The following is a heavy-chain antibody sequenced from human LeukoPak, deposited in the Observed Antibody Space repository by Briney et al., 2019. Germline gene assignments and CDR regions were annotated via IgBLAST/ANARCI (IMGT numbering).Heavy chain of an antibody. CDR3: ASKQWLGGLAYFAL. V-gene: IGHV4-4*07. CDR2: IHASGST. Sequence: SETLSLTCAVSGGSISSYYWSWIRQPAGKGLEWIGRIHASGSTDYNPSLKSRVTMSVDTSKNQFSLQLSSVTAADTAVYYCASKQWLGGLAYFALWGRGALVTVSS. J-gene: IGHJ2*01. D-gene: IGHD6-19*01. CDR1: GGSISSYY.